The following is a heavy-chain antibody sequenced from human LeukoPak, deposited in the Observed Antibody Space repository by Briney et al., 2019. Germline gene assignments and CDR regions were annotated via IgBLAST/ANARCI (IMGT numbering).Heavy chain of an antibody. J-gene: IGHJ6*03. CDR2: IFTSGST. CDR3: ARARYGSGSYHYMDV. V-gene: IGHV4-4*07. CDR1: GGSISSFY. Sequence: SETLSLTCTVSGGSISSFYWSWIRQPAGKGLEWIGRIFTSGSTNCNPSLKSRVTMSVDTSKNQFSLKVNSVTAADTAVYYCARARYGSGSYHYMDVWGKGTTVTISS. D-gene: IGHD3-10*01.